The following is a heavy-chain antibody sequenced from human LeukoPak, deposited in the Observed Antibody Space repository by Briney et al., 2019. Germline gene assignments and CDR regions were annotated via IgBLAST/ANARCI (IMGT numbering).Heavy chain of an antibody. CDR2: IWYDGSNK. CDR1: GFTFSSYG. J-gene: IGHJ3*02. Sequence: GRSLRLSCAASGFTFSSYGMHWVRQAPGKGLEWVAVIWYDGSNKYYADSVKGRFTISRDNSKNTLYLQMNSLRAEDTAVYYCANSRTGDDAFDIWGQGTMVAVSS. CDR3: ANSRTGDDAFDI. V-gene: IGHV3-33*06. D-gene: IGHD4-17*01.